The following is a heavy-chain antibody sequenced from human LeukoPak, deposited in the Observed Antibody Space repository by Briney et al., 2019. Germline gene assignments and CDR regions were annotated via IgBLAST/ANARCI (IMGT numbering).Heavy chain of an antibody. Sequence: SETLSLTCPVSGGSISSYYWSWIRQPPGKGLEWIGYIYYSGSTNYNPSLKSQVTISVDTSKTQFSLKLSSVTAADTAVYYCARSLSPVGWLSSYYYMDVWGKGTTVTISS. CDR2: IYYSGST. CDR3: ARSLSPVGWLSSYYYMDV. V-gene: IGHV4-59*01. J-gene: IGHJ6*03. CDR1: GGSISSYY. D-gene: IGHD3-3*01.